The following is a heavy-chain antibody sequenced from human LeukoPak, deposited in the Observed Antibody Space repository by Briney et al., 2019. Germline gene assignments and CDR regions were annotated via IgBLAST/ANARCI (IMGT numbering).Heavy chain of an antibody. J-gene: IGHJ4*02. D-gene: IGHD6-13*01. Sequence: SETLSLTCTVSGDSISSSSFYWGWIRQPPGKGLEWIGSIYYSGSTYYDPSLKSRVTISVDTSKNQFTLKLSSVTAADTAVYYCARLRGYTSSARGYVEYWGQGTLVTVSS. V-gene: IGHV4-39*01. CDR1: GDSISSSSFY. CDR3: ARLRGYTSSARGYVEY. CDR2: IYYSGST.